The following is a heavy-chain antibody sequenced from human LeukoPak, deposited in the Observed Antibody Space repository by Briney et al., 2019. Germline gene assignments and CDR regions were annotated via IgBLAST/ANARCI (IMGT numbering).Heavy chain of an antibody. V-gene: IGHV4-59*01. CDR2: IYYSGST. Sequence: PSETLSLTCTVSGGSISSYYWSWIRQPPGKGLEWIGYIYYSGSTNYNPSLKSRVTISVDTSKNQFSLKLTSVTAADTAIYYCARGGYSFGYGSYFDYWGQGSLVTVSS. D-gene: IGHD5-18*01. CDR3: ARGGYSFGYGSYFDY. J-gene: IGHJ4*02. CDR1: GGSISSYY.